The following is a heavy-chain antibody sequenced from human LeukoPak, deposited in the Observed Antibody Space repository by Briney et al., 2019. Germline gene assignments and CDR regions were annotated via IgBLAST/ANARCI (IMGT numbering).Heavy chain of an antibody. V-gene: IGHV4-59*08. Sequence: SETLSLTCTVSGGSVTSYYCNWVRRPPGRGLEWIGYIYYSGGANYNPSLESRVTISLDTAKNQFSLKLRSVTAEDTAVYYCATTGATSPSSASWFNIEYWGQGTLVPVSS. D-gene: IGHD6-13*01. CDR2: IYYSGGA. J-gene: IGHJ4*02. CDR1: GGSVTSYY. CDR3: ATTGATSPSSASWFNIEY.